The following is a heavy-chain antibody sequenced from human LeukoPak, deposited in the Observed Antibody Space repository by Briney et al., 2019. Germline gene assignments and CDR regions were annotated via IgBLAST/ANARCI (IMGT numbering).Heavy chain of an antibody. CDR1: GGSFTAYY. Sequence: SETLSLTCAVYGGSFTAYYWSWIRQPPGKGLEWIGEIYHSGSTNYNPSLKSRVTISVDTSKNQFSLKLSSVTAADTSVYYCARREVETTFLYYYYMDVWGKGTTVTVSS. D-gene: IGHD2/OR15-2a*01. CDR2: IYHSGST. V-gene: IGHV4-34*01. J-gene: IGHJ6*03. CDR3: ARREVETTFLYYYYMDV.